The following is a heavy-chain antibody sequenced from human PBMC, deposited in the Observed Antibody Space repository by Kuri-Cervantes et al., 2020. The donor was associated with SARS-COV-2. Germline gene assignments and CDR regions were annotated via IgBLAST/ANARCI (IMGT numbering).Heavy chain of an antibody. CDR1: GVAIDSNSYY. CDR2: INHSGST. V-gene: IGHV4-39*07. CDR3: ARLGKRSNDY. J-gene: IGHJ4*02. D-gene: IGHD7-27*01. Sequence: GSLRLSCTVSGVAIDSNSYYWVWIRQPPGKGLEWIGEINHSGSTNYNPSLKSRVTISVDTSKNQFSLKLSSVTAADTAVYYCARLGKRSNDYWGQGTLVTVSS.